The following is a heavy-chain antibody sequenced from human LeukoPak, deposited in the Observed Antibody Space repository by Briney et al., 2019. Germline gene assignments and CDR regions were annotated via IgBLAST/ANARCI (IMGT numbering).Heavy chain of an antibody. J-gene: IGHJ6*02. CDR3: TTDEDWNYARKDV. D-gene: IGHD1-7*01. Sequence: GGSLRLSCAASGFTFSSYSMNWVRQAPGKGLEWVGQTVSEIDGGTTDYATPVKGRFTISRDDSKSTLYLQMNSLKIEDTAVYYCTTDEDWNYARKDVWGQGATVIVSS. CDR1: GFTFSSYS. CDR2: TVSEIDGGTT. V-gene: IGHV3-15*04.